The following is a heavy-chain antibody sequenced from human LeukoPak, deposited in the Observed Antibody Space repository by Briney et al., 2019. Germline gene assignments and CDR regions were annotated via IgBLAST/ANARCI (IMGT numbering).Heavy chain of an antibody. CDR3: AKVRGSDAFDL. V-gene: IGHV1-69*11. J-gene: IGHJ3*01. CDR2: IIPILSQT. D-gene: IGHD3-10*01. CDR1: GGTISTHA. Sequence: SVKVSCKSSGGTISTHAISWVRQAPGQGLEWMGRIIPILSQTNYALKFRGRFMMTADESTNTAYMELSSLKSEDTAVYFCAKVRGSDAFDLWGQGTLVTVSS.